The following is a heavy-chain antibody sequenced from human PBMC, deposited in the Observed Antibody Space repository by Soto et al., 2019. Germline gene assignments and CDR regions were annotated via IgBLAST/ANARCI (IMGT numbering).Heavy chain of an antibody. Sequence: VGSLRLSCEAAGLTFSSYAMNWVRQAPGKGLEGDSVISASGLSTYYADSVKGRFTISRDNSKNTLYLQMNSLRAEDTAIYYCAKGQFPFNGRRCSEALDIWGQGTKVTVSS. CDR3: AKGQFPFNGRRCSEALDI. CDR1: GLTFSSYA. J-gene: IGHJ3*02. V-gene: IGHV3-23*01. D-gene: IGHD2-15*01. CDR2: ISASGLST.